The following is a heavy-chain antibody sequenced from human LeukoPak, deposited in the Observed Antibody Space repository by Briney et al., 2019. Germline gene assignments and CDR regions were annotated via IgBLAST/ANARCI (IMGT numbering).Heavy chain of an antibody. J-gene: IGHJ4*02. CDR2: ISAYNGNT. Sequence: ASVTVSCKASGYTFTSYGISWVRQAPGQGLEWMGWISAYNGNTNYAQKLQGRVTMTTDTSTSTAYMELRSPRSDDTAVYYCARDPPYCSSTSCHDYWGQGTLVTVSS. CDR1: GYTFTSYG. CDR3: ARDPPYCSSTSCHDY. V-gene: IGHV1-18*01. D-gene: IGHD2-2*01.